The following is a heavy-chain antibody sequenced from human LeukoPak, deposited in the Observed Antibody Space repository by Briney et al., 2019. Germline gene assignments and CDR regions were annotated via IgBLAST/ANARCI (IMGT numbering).Heavy chain of an antibody. D-gene: IGHD3-22*01. J-gene: IGHJ4*02. V-gene: IGHV1-18*01. CDR1: GYTFTSYG. Sequence: SVKVSCKASGYTFTSYGISWVRQAPGQGLEWMGWISAYNGNTNYGQKLQGRVTMTTDTSTSTAYMELRSLRSDDTAVYYCARDLEEMYYYDSSGPFDYWGQGTLVTVSS. CDR2: ISAYNGNT. CDR3: ARDLEEMYYYDSSGPFDY.